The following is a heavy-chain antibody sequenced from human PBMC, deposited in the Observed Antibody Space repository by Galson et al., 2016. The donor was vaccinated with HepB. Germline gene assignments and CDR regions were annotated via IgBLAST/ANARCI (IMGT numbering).Heavy chain of an antibody. Sequence: PALVKPTQTLTLTCTFSGFSLSSRGVGVGWVRQPPGQALEWLAVIYWDDAKSSSPSLQSRLSITRDISKAQVILKMTNVDPVDTATYYCVHTDVVSLGGAWRGSYYFDSWGQGTLVTVSS. V-gene: IGHV2-5*02. CDR3: VHTDVVSLGGAWRGSYYFDS. D-gene: IGHD3-16*01. CDR2: IYWDDAK. J-gene: IGHJ4*02. CDR1: GFSLSSRGVG.